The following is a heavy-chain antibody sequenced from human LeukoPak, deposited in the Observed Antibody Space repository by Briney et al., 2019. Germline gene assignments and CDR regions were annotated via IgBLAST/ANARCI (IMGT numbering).Heavy chain of an antibody. CDR2: ISSSSSYI. CDR1: GFTFSSYS. Sequence: GGSLRLSCAASGFTFSSYSMNWVRQAPGKGLEWVSSISSSSSYIYYADSVKGRFTISRDNTKNSLYLQMNSLRAEDTAVYYCARRITIFGVVNYYYGMDVWGQGTTVTVSS. CDR3: ARRITIFGVVNYYYGMDV. V-gene: IGHV3-21*01. J-gene: IGHJ6*02. D-gene: IGHD3-3*01.